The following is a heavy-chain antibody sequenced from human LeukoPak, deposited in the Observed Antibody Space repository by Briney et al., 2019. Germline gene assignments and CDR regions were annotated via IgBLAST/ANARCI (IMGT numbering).Heavy chain of an antibody. D-gene: IGHD3-16*01. J-gene: IGHJ6*02. CDR1: GFSISSSW. CDR2: INHNGNVN. V-gene: IGHV3-7*03. CDR3: ARGGGLDV. Sequence: PGGSLRLSCVASGFSISSSWMHWVRQAPGKGLEWVASINHNGNVNYYVDSVKGRFTISRDNAKNSLYLQMSNLRAEDTAVYFCARGGGLDVWGQGATVTVSS.